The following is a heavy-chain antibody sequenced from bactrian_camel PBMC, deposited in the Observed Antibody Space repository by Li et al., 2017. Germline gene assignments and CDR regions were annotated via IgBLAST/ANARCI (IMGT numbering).Heavy chain of an antibody. Sequence: HVQLVESGGGSVQAGWSLRLSCAVSGYTYRRNCMGWFRQRPGKDREALAVLWIGGAQTTYADPVKGRFTITRDTARNTVYLQMNSLKPEDTAMYYCATDAGSCWLLLNSARHITNCGQGTQVTVS. CDR1: GYTYRRNC. CDR2: LWIGGAQT. CDR3: ATDAGSCWLLLNSARHITN. D-gene: IGHD2*01. V-gene: IGHV3-3*01. J-gene: IGHJ4*01.